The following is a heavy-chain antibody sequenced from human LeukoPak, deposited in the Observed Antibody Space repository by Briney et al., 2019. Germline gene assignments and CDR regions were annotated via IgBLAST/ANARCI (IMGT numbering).Heavy chain of an antibody. CDR1: GFSFDDYG. CDR3: AKDQGPAARGYMDV. V-gene: IGHV3-9*03. CDR2: ISWNSLTI. Sequence: GGSLRLSCAGSGFSFDDYGMNWVRLAPGKGLRGVSGISWNSLTIAYAESVKDRFTICRDNAKNSLYLQMNSLRVEDMAVYYCAKDQGPAARGYMDVWGKGTTVIVSS. J-gene: IGHJ6*03. D-gene: IGHD2-2*01.